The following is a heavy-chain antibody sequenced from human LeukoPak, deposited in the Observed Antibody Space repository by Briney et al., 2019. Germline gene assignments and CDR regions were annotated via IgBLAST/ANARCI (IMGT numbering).Heavy chain of an antibody. V-gene: IGHV4-59*01. Sequence: SETLSLTCTVSGGSISSYYWSWIRQPPGKGLEWIGYIYYSGSTNYNPSLKSRVTISVYTSKNQFSLKLSSVTAADTAVYYCARTTEAHSWRTRYYDYYMDVWGKGTTVTVSS. CDR3: ARTTEAHSWRTRYYDYYMDV. CDR1: GGSISSYY. D-gene: IGHD6-13*01. CDR2: IYYSGST. J-gene: IGHJ6*03.